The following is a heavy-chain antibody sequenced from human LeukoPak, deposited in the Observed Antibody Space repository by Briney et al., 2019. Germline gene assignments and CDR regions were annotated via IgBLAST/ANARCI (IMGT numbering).Heavy chain of an antibody. CDR1: GFTFSSYE. Sequence: QTGGSLRLSCAASGFTFSSYEMNWVRQAPGKGLEWVSYISSSGSTIYYADSVKGRFTISRDNAKNSLYLQMNSLRTEDTAVYYCARGQRAHVEWSNYMDVWGKGTTVIVSS. J-gene: IGHJ6*03. CDR3: ARGQRAHVEWSNYMDV. CDR2: ISSSGSTI. D-gene: IGHD3-3*01. V-gene: IGHV3-48*03.